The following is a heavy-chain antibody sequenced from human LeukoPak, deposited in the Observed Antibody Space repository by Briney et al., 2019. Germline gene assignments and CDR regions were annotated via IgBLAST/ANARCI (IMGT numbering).Heavy chain of an antibody. J-gene: IGHJ3*02. CDR3: ARPEYSSGWPNAFDI. CDR2: ISYDGSNK. CDR1: GFTFSSYA. V-gene: IGHV3-30-3*01. Sequence: GGSLRLSCAASGFTFSSYAMHWVRQAPGKGLEWVAVISYDGSNKYYADSVKGRFTISRDNSKNTLYLQMNSLRAEDTAVYYCARPEYSSGWPNAFDIWGQGTMVTVSS. D-gene: IGHD6-19*01.